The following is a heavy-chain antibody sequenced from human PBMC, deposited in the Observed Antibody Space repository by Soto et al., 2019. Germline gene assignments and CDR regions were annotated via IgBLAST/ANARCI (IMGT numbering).Heavy chain of an antibody. CDR1: GFTFFAYW. V-gene: IGHV3-74*01. D-gene: IGHD4-17*01. J-gene: IGHJ5*01. CDR3: ANEGDYGYYAGENWFDS. CDR2: INSDGSHT. Sequence: EVQLVESGGGLVQPGGSLRLSCAASGFTFFAYWIHWVRQVPGKGLVWVSRINSDGSHTSYADSVRGRFTISRDNSQNTVSLQMNSLTADDTAVYYCANEGDYGYYAGENWFDSWGQGSLVTVSS.